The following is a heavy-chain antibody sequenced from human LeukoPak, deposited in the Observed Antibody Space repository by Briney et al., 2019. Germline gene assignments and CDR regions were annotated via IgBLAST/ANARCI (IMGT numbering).Heavy chain of an antibody. J-gene: IGHJ6*02. CDR2: ISSSSSYI. D-gene: IGHD5-18*01. CDR3: ARDGEYSYGWGRYYYGMDV. CDR1: GFTFSSYR. V-gene: IGHV3-21*01. Sequence: GGSLRLSCAASGFTFSSYRMNWVRQAPGKGLEWVSSISSSSSYIYYADAVRGRFTISRDNAKNSLYLQMNSLRAEDTAVYYCARDGEYSYGWGRYYYGMDVWGQGTTVTVSS.